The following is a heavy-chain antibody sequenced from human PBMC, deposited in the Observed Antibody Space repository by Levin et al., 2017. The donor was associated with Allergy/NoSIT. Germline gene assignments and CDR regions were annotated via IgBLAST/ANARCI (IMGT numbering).Heavy chain of an antibody. CDR3: ARYNHYYGMDV. Sequence: PGGSLRLSCAASGFTFSDFYMNWIRQAPGKGLEWVSFIESSGTTIYYADSVKGRFTISRDNAKNSLYLQMNSLRAEDTAVYYCARYNHYYGMDVWGQGTTVTVSS. J-gene: IGHJ6*02. D-gene: IGHD2-2*02. CDR2: IESSGTTI. V-gene: IGHV3-11*01. CDR1: GFTFSDFY.